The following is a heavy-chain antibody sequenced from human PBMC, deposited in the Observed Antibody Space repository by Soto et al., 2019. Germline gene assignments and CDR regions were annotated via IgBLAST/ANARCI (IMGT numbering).Heavy chain of an antibody. V-gene: IGHV1-8*01. J-gene: IGHJ4*02. CDR3: ARVSRYGSGKTIDY. CDR2: MNPNTGNT. D-gene: IGHD3-10*01. Sequence: ASVKVSCKASGYTFTSYDINWVRQATGQGLEWMGWMNPNTGNTGYAQKFQGRVTMTRNTSISTAYMELSSLRSEDTAVYYCARVSRYGSGKTIDYWGQGTLVTVSS. CDR1: GYTFTSYD.